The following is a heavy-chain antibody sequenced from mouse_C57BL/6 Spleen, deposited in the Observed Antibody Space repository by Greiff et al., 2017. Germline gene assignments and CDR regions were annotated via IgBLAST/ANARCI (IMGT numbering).Heavy chain of an antibody. CDR3: ARYYYDYDVLDY. V-gene: IGHV1-80*01. J-gene: IGHJ2*01. D-gene: IGHD2-4*01. CDR1: GYAFSSYW. CDR2: IYPGDGDT. Sequence: QVQLQQSGAELVKPGASVKISCKASGYAFSSYWMNWVKQRPGKGLEWIGQIYPGDGDTNYNGKFKGKATLTADKSSSTAYMQLSSLTSEDSAVYFCARYYYDYDVLDYWGQGTTLTVSS.